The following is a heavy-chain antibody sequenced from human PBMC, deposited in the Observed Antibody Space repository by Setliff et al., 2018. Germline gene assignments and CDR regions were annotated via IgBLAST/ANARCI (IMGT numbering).Heavy chain of an antibody. J-gene: IGHJ4*02. Sequence: SETLSLTCTVSGDSISSGDYYWSWIRQSPGKGLEWIGHIYYSGSTNYNPSLKSRVTISVDTSKNQFSLKLTSVTAADTAMYYCARFTKYTYGPFDYWGQGTLVTVSS. CDR1: GDSISSGDYY. CDR3: ARFTKYTYGPFDY. CDR2: IYYSGST. V-gene: IGHV4-30-4*08. D-gene: IGHD5-18*01.